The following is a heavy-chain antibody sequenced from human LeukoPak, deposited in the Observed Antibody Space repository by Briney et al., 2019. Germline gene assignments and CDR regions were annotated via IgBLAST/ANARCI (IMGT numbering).Heavy chain of an antibody. Sequence: SETLSLTCTVSGDSISSYYWSLIRQPPGKGLEWIGYIYYSGNTNYNPSLKSRVTISVDTSKNQFSLKLSSVTAADTAVYYCARLQSGIRNWSDPWGQGTLVTVSS. D-gene: IGHD1-1*01. CDR2: IYYSGNT. CDR1: GDSISSYY. J-gene: IGHJ5*02. CDR3: ARLQSGIRNWSDP. V-gene: IGHV4-59*01.